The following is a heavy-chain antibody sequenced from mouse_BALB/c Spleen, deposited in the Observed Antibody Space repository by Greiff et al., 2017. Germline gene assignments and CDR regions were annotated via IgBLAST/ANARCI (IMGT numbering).Heavy chain of an antibody. D-gene: IGHD1-1*01. CDR2: ISYDGSN. Sequence: EVQLQQSGPGLVKPSQSLSLTCSVTGYSITSGYYWNWIRQFPGNKLEWMGYISYDGSNNYNPSLKNRISITRDTSKNQFFLKLNSVTTEDTATYYCAREDYGSSYHYWGQGTTLTVSS. V-gene: IGHV3-6*02. J-gene: IGHJ2*01. CDR3: AREDYGSSYHY. CDR1: GYSITSGYY.